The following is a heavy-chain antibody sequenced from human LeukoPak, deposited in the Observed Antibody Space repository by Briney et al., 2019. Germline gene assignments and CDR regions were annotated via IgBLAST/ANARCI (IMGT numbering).Heavy chain of an antibody. CDR2: IRSKAYGGTT. CDR1: EFTFGDYG. Sequence: GGSLRLSCLGSEFTFGDYGLTWVRQAPGKGLEWVGFIRSKAYGGTTEYAASVKGRFTISRDDSKGVAYLQMSSLKSEDTAVYYCGRVLYGSGTFTLYYNHYYMGVWGKGTAVAISS. CDR3: GRVLYGSGTFTLYYNHYYMGV. V-gene: IGHV3-49*04. J-gene: IGHJ6*03. D-gene: IGHD3-10*01.